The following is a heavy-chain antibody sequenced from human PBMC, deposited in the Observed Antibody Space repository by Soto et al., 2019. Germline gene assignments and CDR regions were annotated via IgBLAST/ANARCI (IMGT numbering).Heavy chain of an antibody. CDR2: VYDSWGT. Sequence: PSETLSLTCTVSGGSISSYDWSWIRQPPGKGLEWIGDVYDSWGTHYNPSLKSRVTISVDKSKNQFSLKLSSVTAADTAVYYCARGGITMVRGADYYYYYGMDVWGQGTTVTVSS. CDR3: ARGGITMVRGADYYYYYGMDV. V-gene: IGHV4-59*12. J-gene: IGHJ6*02. CDR1: GGSISSYD. D-gene: IGHD3-10*01.